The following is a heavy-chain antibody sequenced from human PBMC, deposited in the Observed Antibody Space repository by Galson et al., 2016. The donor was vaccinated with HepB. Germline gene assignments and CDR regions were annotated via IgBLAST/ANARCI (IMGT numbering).Heavy chain of an antibody. CDR3: ASHRGSTMVQGVHHY. D-gene: IGHD3-10*01. Sequence: SLRLSCAASGFIFTDYYMSWIRQAPGKGLEWISYISDSGRAKYYADSVKGRFTISRDNAKNSLYLQMNSLRVEDTAIYYCASHRGSTMVQGVHHYWGQGTLVTVSS. CDR2: ISDSGRAK. CDR1: GFIFTDYY. J-gene: IGHJ4*02. V-gene: IGHV3-11*01.